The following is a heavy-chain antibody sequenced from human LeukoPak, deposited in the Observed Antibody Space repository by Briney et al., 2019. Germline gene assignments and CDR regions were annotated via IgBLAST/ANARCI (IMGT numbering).Heavy chain of an antibody. CDR2: ISSRGSTI. D-gene: IGHD2-2*01. CDR3: ARVNCSSTSCYVYYYYGMDV. CDR1: GFTFSDYY. V-gene: IGHV3-11*01. J-gene: IGHJ6*02. Sequence: GGSLRLSCAASGFTFSDYYMSWIRQAPGKGLEWVSYISSRGSTIYYADSVKGRFTISRDNAKNSLYLQMNSLRAEDTAVYYCARVNCSSTSCYVYYYYGMDVWGQGTTVTVSS.